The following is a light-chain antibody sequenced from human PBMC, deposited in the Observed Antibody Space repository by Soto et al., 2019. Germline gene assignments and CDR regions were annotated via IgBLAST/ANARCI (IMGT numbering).Light chain of an antibody. CDR3: QQYGSSPLT. V-gene: IGKV3-20*01. CDR2: GAS. J-gene: IGKJ4*01. CDR1: QSVSSSY. Sequence: EVVLTQSPGTLSLSPGERTNLSCRASQSVSSSYLAWYQQKHGQAPRLLIYGASSRATGIPDRFSGSGSGTDFTLTISRLEPEDFAVYYCQQYGSSPLTFGGGTKVDIK.